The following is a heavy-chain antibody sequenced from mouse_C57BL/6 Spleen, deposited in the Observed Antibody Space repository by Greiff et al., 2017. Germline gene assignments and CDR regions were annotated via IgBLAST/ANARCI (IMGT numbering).Heavy chain of an antibody. CDR2: ISNGGGST. Sequence: EVKLVESGGGLVQPGGSLKLSCAASGFTFSDYYMYWVRQTPEKRLEWVAYISNGGGSTYSPDTVKGRFTISRDNAKNTLYLQMSRLKSEDTAMYYCARHGWDVGFAYWGQGTLVTVSA. CDR3: ARHGWDVGFAY. CDR1: GFTFSDYY. J-gene: IGHJ3*01. V-gene: IGHV5-12*01. D-gene: IGHD4-1*01.